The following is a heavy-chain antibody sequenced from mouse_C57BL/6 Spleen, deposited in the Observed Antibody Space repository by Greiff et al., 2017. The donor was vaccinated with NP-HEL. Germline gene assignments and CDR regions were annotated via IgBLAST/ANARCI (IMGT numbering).Heavy chain of an antibody. V-gene: IGHV14-3*01. CDR1: GFNIKNTY. CDR2: IDPANGNT. Sequence: EVQLQQSVAELVRPGASVKLSCTASGFNIKNTYMHWVKQRPEQGLEWIGRIDPANGNTKYAPKFQGKATITADTSSNTAYLQLSSLTSEDTAIYYCARGGFYYYGSSPYYAMDYWGQGTSVTVSS. D-gene: IGHD1-1*01. CDR3: ARGGFYYYGSSPYYAMDY. J-gene: IGHJ4*01.